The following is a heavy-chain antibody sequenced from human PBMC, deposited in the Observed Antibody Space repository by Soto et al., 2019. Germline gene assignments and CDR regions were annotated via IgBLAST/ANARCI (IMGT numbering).Heavy chain of an antibody. V-gene: IGHV4-59*01. Sequence: PSETLSLTCTVSGGSISSYYWSWIRQPPGKGLEWIGYIYYSGSTNYNPSLKSRVPISVDTSKNQFSLKLSSVTDADTAVYYCERTRGAATDYWGQGTLVTVSS. CDR3: ERTRGAATDY. J-gene: IGHJ4*02. CDR1: GGSISSYY. D-gene: IGHD6-13*01. CDR2: IYYSGST.